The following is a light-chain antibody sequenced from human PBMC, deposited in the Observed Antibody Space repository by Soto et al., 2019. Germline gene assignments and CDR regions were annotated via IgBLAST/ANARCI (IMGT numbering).Light chain of an antibody. CDR3: VQYNSYPWT. CDR2: GTF. Sequence: DIQMTQSPSSLSASVGDRIIITCRASQGIRNDLGWFQQKPGKAPQRLIYGTFSLQSGVPSRFSGSGSGTEFPLTISSLQPEDFANYYCVQYNSYPWTFGQGTKVEIK. J-gene: IGKJ1*01. V-gene: IGKV1-17*01. CDR1: QGIRND.